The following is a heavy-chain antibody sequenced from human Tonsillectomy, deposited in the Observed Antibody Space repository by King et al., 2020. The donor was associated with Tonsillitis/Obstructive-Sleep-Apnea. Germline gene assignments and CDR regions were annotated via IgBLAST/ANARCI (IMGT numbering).Heavy chain of an antibody. D-gene: IGHD6-19*01. Sequence: VQLVESGGGLVQPGGSLRLSCAASGFTFSSYEMNWVRQAPGKGLEWVSYISSSGTTIYYADSVKGRFTISRDNAKNSLSLQMNSLRAEDTAVYYCARVRGSGRPHYYYYGMDVWGQGTTVTVSS. J-gene: IGHJ6*02. CDR1: GFTFSSYE. V-gene: IGHV3-48*03. CDR3: ARVRGSGRPHYYYYGMDV. CDR2: ISSSGTTI.